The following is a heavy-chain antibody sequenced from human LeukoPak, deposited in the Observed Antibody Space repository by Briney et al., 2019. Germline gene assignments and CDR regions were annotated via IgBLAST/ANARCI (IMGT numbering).Heavy chain of an antibody. J-gene: IGHJ4*02. V-gene: IGHV3-30*18. CDR3: AKDREIVVVYMDY. D-gene: IGHD2-2*01. CDR1: GFTFSSYG. Sequence: PGGSLRLSCAASGFTFSSYGMHWVRQTPGKGLEWVAVISYDGSNKYDADSVKGRFTISRDNSKNTLYLQMNSLRAEDTAVYYCAKDREIVVVYMDYWGQGTLVTVSS. CDR2: ISYDGSNK.